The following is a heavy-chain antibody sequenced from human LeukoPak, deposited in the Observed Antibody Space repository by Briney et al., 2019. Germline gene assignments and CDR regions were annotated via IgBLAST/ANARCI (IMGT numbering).Heavy chain of an antibody. D-gene: IGHD3-22*01. CDR2: ISGSGGST. CDR1: GFTFSSYG. Sequence: GGSLRLSCAASGFTFSSYGMSWVRQAPGKGLEWVSAISGSGGSTYYADSVKGRFTISRDNSKNTLYLQMNSLRAEDTAVYYCAKEGSYYDSSGLFDYWGQGTLVTVSS. V-gene: IGHV3-23*01. CDR3: AKEGSYYDSSGLFDY. J-gene: IGHJ4*02.